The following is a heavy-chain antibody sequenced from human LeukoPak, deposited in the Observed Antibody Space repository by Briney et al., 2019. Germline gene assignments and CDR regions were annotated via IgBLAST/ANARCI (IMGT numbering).Heavy chain of an antibody. V-gene: IGHV3-30*04. Sequence: PGGSLRLSCAASGFTFSTFAMHWVRQAPGKGLEWVALISYDGSNIYYSDSVKGRFTISRDNAKNSLYLQMNSLRAEDTAVYYCARGPGYSYGNFDYWGQGTLVTVSS. CDR1: GFTFSTFA. J-gene: IGHJ4*02. CDR3: ARGPGYSYGNFDY. D-gene: IGHD5-18*01. CDR2: ISYDGSNI.